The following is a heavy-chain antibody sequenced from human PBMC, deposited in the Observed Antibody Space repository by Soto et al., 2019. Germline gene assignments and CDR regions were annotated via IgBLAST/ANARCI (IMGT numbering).Heavy chain of an antibody. CDR3: ARDREYYYDSSGYRAFDI. CDR1: GGTFSSYA. Sequence: SVKVSCKASGGTFSSYAISWVRQAPGQGLEWMGGIIPIFGTANYAQKFQGRVTITADESTSTAYMELSSLRSEDTAVYYCARDREYYYDSSGYRAFDIWGQGTMVTVSS. J-gene: IGHJ3*02. D-gene: IGHD3-22*01. V-gene: IGHV1-69*13. CDR2: IIPIFGTA.